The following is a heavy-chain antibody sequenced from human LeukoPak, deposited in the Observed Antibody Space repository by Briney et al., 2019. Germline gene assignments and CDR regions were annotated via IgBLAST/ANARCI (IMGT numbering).Heavy chain of an antibody. CDR1: GYTFTSYG. D-gene: IGHD3-10*01. V-gene: IGHV1-69*04. CDR2: IIPILGIA. Sequence: ASVKVSCKASGYTFTSYGISWVRQAPGQGLEWMGRIIPILGIANYAQKFQGRVTITADKSTSTAYMELSSLRSEDTAVYYCASPNYYGSGSYYKPVGAFDIWGQGTMVTVSS. CDR3: ASPNYYGSGSYYKPVGAFDI. J-gene: IGHJ3*02.